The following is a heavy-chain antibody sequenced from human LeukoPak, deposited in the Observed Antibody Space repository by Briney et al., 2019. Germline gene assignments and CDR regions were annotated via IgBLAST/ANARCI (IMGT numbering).Heavy chain of an antibody. D-gene: IGHD4-17*01. CDR3: ARGGDHITFDY. Sequence: GGSLRLSCAASGFTFSSYSMNWVRQAPGKGLEWVSYISSSSSTIYYADSVKSRFTISRDNAKNSLYLQMNSLRAEDTAVYYCARGGDHITFDYWGQGTLVTVSS. CDR2: ISSSSSTI. V-gene: IGHV3-48*01. J-gene: IGHJ4*02. CDR1: GFTFSSYS.